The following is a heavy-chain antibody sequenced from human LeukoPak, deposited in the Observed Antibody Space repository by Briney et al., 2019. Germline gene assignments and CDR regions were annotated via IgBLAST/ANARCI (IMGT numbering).Heavy chain of an antibody. CDR2: INSDGSST. Sequence: GGSLRLSCAASGFTFSSYWMHWVRHAPGKGLVWVSRINSDGSSTSYADSVKGRFTISRDNAKNTLYLQMNSLRAEDTAVYYCARGGGYSYGLYYFDYWGQGTLVTVSS. D-gene: IGHD5-18*01. J-gene: IGHJ4*02. V-gene: IGHV3-74*01. CDR3: ARGGGYSYGLYYFDY. CDR1: GFTFSSYW.